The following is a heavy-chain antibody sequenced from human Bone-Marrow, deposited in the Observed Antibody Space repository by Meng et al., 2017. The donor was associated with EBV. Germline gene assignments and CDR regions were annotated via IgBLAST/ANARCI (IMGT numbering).Heavy chain of an antibody. CDR3: AGGSYDSSGFANWFDP. CDR2: INTDNGNT. J-gene: IGHJ5*02. Sequence: VQLEEYGAGVTKTGAAVKVSCKASGYTFINYPIHWVRQAPGQRREWMGWINTDNGNTKYSQKFQDRVPIIRDTSASTAYMELSTLGSEETAVYYCAGGSYDSSGFANWFDPWGQGTLVTVSS. CDR1: GYTFINYP. V-gene: IGHV1-3*04. D-gene: IGHD3-22*01.